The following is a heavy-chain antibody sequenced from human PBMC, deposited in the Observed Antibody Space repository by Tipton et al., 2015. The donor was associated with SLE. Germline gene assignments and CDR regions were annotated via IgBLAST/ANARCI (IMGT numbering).Heavy chain of an antibody. V-gene: IGHV4-59*08. CDR2: IYYSGST. D-gene: IGHD3-10*01. CDR1: GGSISSYY. Sequence: TLSLTCTVSGGSISSYYWSWIRQPPGKGLEWIEYIYYSGSTNYNPSLKSRVTISVDTSKNQFSLKLSSVTAADTAVYYCARRVDSLLWFGESWYFDLWGRGTLVTVPS. J-gene: IGHJ2*01. CDR3: ARRVDSLLWFGESWYFDL.